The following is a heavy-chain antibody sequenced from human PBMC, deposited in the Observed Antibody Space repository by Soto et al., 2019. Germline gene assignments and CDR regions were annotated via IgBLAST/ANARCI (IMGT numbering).Heavy chain of an antibody. CDR1: GFTFSSYG. D-gene: IGHD3-3*01. CDR3: AKEGGGYYTQYFQH. CDR2: ISYDGSNK. J-gene: IGHJ1*01. V-gene: IGHV3-30*18. Sequence: QVQLVESGGGVVQPGRSLRLSCAASGFTFSSYGMHWVRQAPGKGLEWVAVISYDGSNKYYADSVKGRFTISRDNSKNKLYLQLNSLRAEDTAVYYCAKEGGGYYTQYFQHWGQGTLVTASS.